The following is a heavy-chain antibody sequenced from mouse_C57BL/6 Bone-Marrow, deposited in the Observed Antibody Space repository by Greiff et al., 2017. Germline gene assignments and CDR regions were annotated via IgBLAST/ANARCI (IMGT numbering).Heavy chain of an antibody. CDR1: GYTFTSYW. CDR3: ARRGFVNPGAY. V-gene: IGHV1-64*01. J-gene: IGHJ3*01. CDR2: IHPDSGST. D-gene: IGHD3-1*01. Sequence: QVQLQQPGAELVKPGASVKLSCKASGYTFTSYWMPWVKQRPGQGLEWIGMIHPDSGSTNYNEKLKSKATLTVDKSSSTAYMQLSSLTSEDSAVYYGARRGFVNPGAYWGQGTLVTVSA.